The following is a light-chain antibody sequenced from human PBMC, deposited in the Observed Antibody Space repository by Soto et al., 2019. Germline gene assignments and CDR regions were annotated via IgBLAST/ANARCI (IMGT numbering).Light chain of an antibody. CDR3: AAWDDRLNGPVV. CDR2: DDR. Sequence: SYELTQPPSVSVAPGQTARITCGGTNIGRKSVHWYQQKPGQAPVVVVYDDRDRPSGIPERFSGSNSGTSASLAISGLQSEDEADYYCAAWDDRLNGPVVFGGGTKLTVL. J-gene: IGLJ2*01. CDR1: NIGRKS. V-gene: IGLV3-21*02.